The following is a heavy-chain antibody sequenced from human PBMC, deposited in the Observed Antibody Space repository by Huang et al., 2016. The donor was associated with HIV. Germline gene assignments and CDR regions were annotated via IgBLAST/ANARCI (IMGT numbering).Heavy chain of an antibody. Sequence: QLQLVESGGGVVQPGRALRLSCAGSVFPLRHVGAHWVRQAPGKGLEWRAITSYNETDKYCADSVKGRFTISRDNSKNRLYLQMNSLTAEDTAVYYCATSRYDGSTSYHNEYFQHWGQGTLVTVSP. CDR2: TSYNETDK. D-gene: IGHD3-22*01. V-gene: IGHV3-30*03. CDR1: VFPLRHVG. J-gene: IGHJ1*01. CDR3: ATSRYDGSTSYHNEYFQH.